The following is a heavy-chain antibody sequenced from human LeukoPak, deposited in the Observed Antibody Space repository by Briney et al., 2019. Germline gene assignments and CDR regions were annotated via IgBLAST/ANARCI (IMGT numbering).Heavy chain of an antibody. J-gene: IGHJ4*02. Sequence: GRSLRLSCAASGFTFSSYAMSWVRQAPGKGLEWVSAISGSGNSTYYADSVKGRFTISRDNSKSTLYLQMNSLRAEDTAVFYCARDLGGYDYDWGQGTLVTVSS. CDR2: ISGSGNST. CDR3: ARDLGGYDYD. D-gene: IGHD5-12*01. CDR1: GFTFSSYA. V-gene: IGHV3-23*01.